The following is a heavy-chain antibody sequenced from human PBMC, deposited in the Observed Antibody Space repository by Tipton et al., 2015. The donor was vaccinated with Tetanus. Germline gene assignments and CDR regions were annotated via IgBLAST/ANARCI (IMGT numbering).Heavy chain of an antibody. CDR1: GGSISTGGYS. V-gene: IGHV4-31*03. CDR2: IYDSGNT. CDR3: ARNHPPRGYPYGGFHS. Sequence: TLSLTCTVSGGSISTGGYSWNWIRQHPGKGLEWIGHIYDSGNTLYNPSLKSRATMSIDASKTHFSLKLTSVTAADTAVYYCARNHPPRGYPYGGFHSWGQGTLVTVSS. J-gene: IGHJ4*02. D-gene: IGHD5-12*01.